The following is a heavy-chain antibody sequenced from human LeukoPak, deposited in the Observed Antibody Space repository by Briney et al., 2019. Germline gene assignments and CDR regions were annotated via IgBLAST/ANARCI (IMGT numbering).Heavy chain of an antibody. CDR1: GYTLIEVS. Sequence: ASVKVSCKVSGYTLIEVSLNWVRQTPGKGLEWMGGFDREDDETIYAQKFQGRVTMTEDTSTDTAYMELSSLRSEDTAVYYCATGGPFSRSFAYWGQGTLVSISS. D-gene: IGHD3-10*01. V-gene: IGHV1-24*01. CDR3: ATGGPFSRSFAY. CDR2: FDREDDET. J-gene: IGHJ4*02.